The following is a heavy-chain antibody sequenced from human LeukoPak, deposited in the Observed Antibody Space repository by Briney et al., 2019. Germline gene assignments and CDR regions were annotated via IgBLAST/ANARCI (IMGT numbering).Heavy chain of an antibody. Sequence: PSETLSLTCTVSGGSISSYYWSWIRQPPGKGLEWIGYIYYSGSTNYNPSLKSRVTISVDTSKNQFSLKLSSVTAADTAVYYCARGNYYPAAFDIWGQGTMVTVSS. D-gene: IGHD3-22*01. CDR3: ARGNYYPAAFDI. CDR2: IYYSGST. V-gene: IGHV4-59*12. CDR1: GGSISSYY. J-gene: IGHJ3*02.